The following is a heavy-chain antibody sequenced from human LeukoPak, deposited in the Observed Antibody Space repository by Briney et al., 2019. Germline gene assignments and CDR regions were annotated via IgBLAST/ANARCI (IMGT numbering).Heavy chain of an antibody. D-gene: IGHD3-22*01. Sequence: SVKVSCKASGGTFSSYAISWVRQAPGQGLEWMGGIIPIIGTANYAQKFQGRVTITTDESTSTAYVELSSLRSEDTAVYYCAREGAYYYDSSARPNRFDIWGQGTMVTVSS. CDR2: IIPIIGTA. CDR1: GGTFSSYA. CDR3: AREGAYYYDSSARPNRFDI. J-gene: IGHJ3*02. V-gene: IGHV1-69*05.